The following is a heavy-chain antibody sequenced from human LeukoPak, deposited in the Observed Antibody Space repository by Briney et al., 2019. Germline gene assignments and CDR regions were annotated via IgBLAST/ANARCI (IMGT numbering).Heavy chain of an antibody. D-gene: IGHD5-12*01. CDR3: ATHSPEWRYSGYYNFYYMDV. CDR1: GGTFSSYI. CDR2: IIPMFGTP. Sequence: ASVKVSCKASGGTFSSYIITWVRQAPGQGLEWMGRIIPMFGTPNYAQKFQDRVTMTEDTSTHTAYMELSSLRSEDTAVYFCATHSPEWRYSGYYNFYYMDVWGKGTTVTVSS. J-gene: IGHJ6*03. V-gene: IGHV1-69*06.